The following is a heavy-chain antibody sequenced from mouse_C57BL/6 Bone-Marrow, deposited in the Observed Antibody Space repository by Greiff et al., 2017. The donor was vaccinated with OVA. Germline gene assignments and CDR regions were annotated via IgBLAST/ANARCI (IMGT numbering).Heavy chain of an antibody. CDR3: ARHVSSYFDY. V-gene: IGHV1-52*01. CDR1: GYTFTSYW. D-gene: IGHD1-1*01. CDR2: IDPSDSET. Sequence: QVQLKQPGAELVRPGSSVKLSCKASGYTFTSYWMHWVKQRPIQGLEWIGNIDPSDSETHYNQKFKDKATLTVDKSSSTAYMQLSSLTSEDSAVYYCARHVSSYFDYWGQGTTLTVSS. J-gene: IGHJ2*01.